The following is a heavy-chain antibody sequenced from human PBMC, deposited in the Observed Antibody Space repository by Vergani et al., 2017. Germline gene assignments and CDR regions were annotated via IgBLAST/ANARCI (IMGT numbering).Heavy chain of an antibody. J-gene: IGHJ4*02. CDR2: IWYDGSNK. CDR3: ARDPTLAPYFDY. V-gene: IGHV3-33*01. CDR1: RFTFSSYG. Sequence: QVQLVESGGGVVQPGRSLRLSCAASRFTFSSYGMHWVRQAPGKGLEWVAVIWYDGSNKYYADSVKGRFTISRDNSKNTLYLQLNSLRAEDTALYYCARDPTLAPYFDYWGQGTLVTVSS.